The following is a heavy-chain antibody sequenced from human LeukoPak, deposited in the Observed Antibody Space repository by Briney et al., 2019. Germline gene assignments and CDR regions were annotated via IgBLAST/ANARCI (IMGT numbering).Heavy chain of an antibody. CDR1: GFTFRSFW. Sequence: GGSLRLSCAASGFTFRSFWMSWVRQAPGKGLEWVANIKQDGREKYYVDSAKGRFTISRDNAKNSLYLQMNSLRAEDTAAYYCARHSSSWEFDQWGQGTLVIVSS. CDR3: ARHSSSWEFDQ. D-gene: IGHD6-13*01. V-gene: IGHV3-7*04. J-gene: IGHJ4*02. CDR2: IKQDGREK.